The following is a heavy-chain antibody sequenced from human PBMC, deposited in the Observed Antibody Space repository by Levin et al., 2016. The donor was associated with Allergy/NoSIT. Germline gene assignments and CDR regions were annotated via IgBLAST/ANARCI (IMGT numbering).Heavy chain of an antibody. Sequence: GSLRLSCAVYGGSFSGYYWSWIRQPPGKGLEWIGRIYTSGSTNYNPSLKSRVTMSVDTSKNQFSLKLSSVTAADTAVYYCARDHSSSWYGLGYWGQGTLVTVSS. CDR1: GGSFSGYY. D-gene: IGHD6-13*01. V-gene: IGHV4-4*07. J-gene: IGHJ4*02. CDR3: ARDHSSSWYGLGY. CDR2: IYTSGST.